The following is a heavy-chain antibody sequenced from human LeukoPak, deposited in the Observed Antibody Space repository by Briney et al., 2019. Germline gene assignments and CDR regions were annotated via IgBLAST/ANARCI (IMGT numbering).Heavy chain of an antibody. V-gene: IGHV4-59*08. CDR3: ARHFPPGNWDLDY. D-gene: IGHD7-27*01. Sequence: PSETLSLTCTVSGDSINNYYWSWIRQPPGKGLEWIGYISYSGSTNYNPSLKSRVTISVDTSKKQFSLTLSSVTAADTAIYYCARHFPPGNWDLDYWGQGTLVAVSS. J-gene: IGHJ4*02. CDR2: ISYSGST. CDR1: GDSINNYY.